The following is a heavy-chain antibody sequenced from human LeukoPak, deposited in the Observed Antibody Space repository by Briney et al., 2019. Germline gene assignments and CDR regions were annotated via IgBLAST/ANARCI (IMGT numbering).Heavy chain of an antibody. CDR1: GYTFTGYY. CDR3: ARGYYDILTGYSLGLGY. CDR2: INPNSGGT. D-gene: IGHD3-9*01. Sequence: ASVKVSCKASGYTFTGYYMHWVRQAPGQGLEWMGWINPNSGGTNYAQKFQGRVTMTRDTSISTAYMELSRLRSDDTAVYYCARGYYDILTGYSLGLGYWGQGTLVTVSS. J-gene: IGHJ4*02. V-gene: IGHV1-2*02.